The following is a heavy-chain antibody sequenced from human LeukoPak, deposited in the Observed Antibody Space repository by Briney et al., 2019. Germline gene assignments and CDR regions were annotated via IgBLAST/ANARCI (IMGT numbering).Heavy chain of an antibody. J-gene: IGHJ4*02. Sequence: GGSLRLSCAASGFTFSSYWMSWVRQAPGKGVEWVANIKQDGSEKYYVESVKGRFTISIDNAKNSLYLQMNSLRAEGMALYYCAKDMSAFPLAGLFDYWGQGTLVTVSS. CDR3: AKDMSAFPLAGLFDY. D-gene: IGHD3-10*01. V-gene: IGHV3-7*03. CDR1: GFTFSSYW. CDR2: IKQDGSEK.